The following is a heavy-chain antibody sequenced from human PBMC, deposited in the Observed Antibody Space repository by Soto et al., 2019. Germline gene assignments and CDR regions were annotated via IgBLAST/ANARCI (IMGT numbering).Heavy chain of an antibody. CDR1: GYTFTGYY. D-gene: IGHD6-6*01. Sequence: ASVKVSCKASGYTFTGYYMHWVRRAPGQGLEWMGWINPNSGGTNYAQKFQGRVTMTRDTSISTAYMELSRLRSDDTAVYYCARGAARMKTNYYYYGMDVWGQGTTVTVSS. CDR3: ARGAARMKTNYYYYGMDV. J-gene: IGHJ6*02. CDR2: INPNSGGT. V-gene: IGHV1-2*02.